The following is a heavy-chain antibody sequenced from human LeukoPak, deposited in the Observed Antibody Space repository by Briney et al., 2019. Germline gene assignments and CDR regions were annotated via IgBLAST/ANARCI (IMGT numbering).Heavy chain of an antibody. CDR2: INWNGGST. V-gene: IGHV3-20*04. D-gene: IGHD3-22*01. J-gene: IGHJ3*02. CDR3: ARDFFKYHDYYDSSGYYYDAFDI. Sequence: GGSLRLSCAASGFTFDDYGMSWVRQAPGKGLEWVSGINWNGGSTGYADSVKGRFTISRDNAKNSLYLQMNSLRAEDTALYYCARDFFKYHDYYDSSGYYYDAFDIWGQGTMVTVSS. CDR1: GFTFDDYG.